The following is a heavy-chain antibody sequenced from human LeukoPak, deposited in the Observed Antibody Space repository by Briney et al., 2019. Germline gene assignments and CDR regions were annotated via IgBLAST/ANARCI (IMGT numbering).Heavy chain of an antibody. CDR3: ARVRGTSLWFGEFDY. V-gene: IGHV4-59*01. CDR2: IYYSGST. Sequence: PSETLSLTCTVSGGSISSYYWSWIRQPPGKGLEWIGYIYYSGSTNCNPSLKSRVTISVDTSKNQFSLKLSSVTAADTAVYYCARVRGTSLWFGEFDYWGQGTLVTVSS. D-gene: IGHD3-10*01. J-gene: IGHJ4*02. CDR1: GGSISSYY.